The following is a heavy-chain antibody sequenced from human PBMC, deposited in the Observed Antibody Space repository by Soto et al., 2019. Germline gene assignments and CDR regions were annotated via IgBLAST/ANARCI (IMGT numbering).Heavy chain of an antibody. CDR2: INCGGGGT. V-gene: IGHV1-46*01. Sequence: QVQLVQSGAEVKKPGASVRVSCKASGYTFTNYYMHWVRQAPGQGLEWVGIINCGGGGTNYAQKFQGRVIMTMDTSTNPVYMALSSLRSEDTALYFCVSEFAGGYFDYWGQGILVTVS. CDR3: VSEFAGGYFDY. CDR1: GYTFTNYY. J-gene: IGHJ4*02.